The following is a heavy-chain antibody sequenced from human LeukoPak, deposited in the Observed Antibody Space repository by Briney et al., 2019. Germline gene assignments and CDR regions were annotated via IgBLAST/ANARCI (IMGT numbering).Heavy chain of an antibody. CDR2: INHSGST. Sequence: SETLSLTCAVYGGSFSGYYWSWIRQPPGKGREWIGEINHSGSTNYNPSLKSRVTISVDTSKNQFSLKLSSVTAADTAVYYFALGRYDYVCRSYRYTGRYYFDYWGQGTLVTVSS. V-gene: IGHV4-34*01. J-gene: IGHJ4*02. D-gene: IGHD3-16*02. CDR1: GGSFSGYY. CDR3: ALGRYDYVCRSYRYTGRYYFDY.